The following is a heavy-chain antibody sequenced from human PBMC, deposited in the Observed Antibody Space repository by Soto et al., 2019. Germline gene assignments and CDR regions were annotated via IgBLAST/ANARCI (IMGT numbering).Heavy chain of an antibody. CDR1: GYTLTDLS. V-gene: IGHV1-24*01. CDR3: ARDSRFCSGGSCYSVY. J-gene: IGHJ4*02. CDR2: FDPEDGET. D-gene: IGHD2-15*01. Sequence: ASVKVSCKVSGYTLTDLSMQWVRQAPGKGLEWMGGFDPEDGETIYAQKFQGRVTMTEDTATDTAYMELRSLRSDDTAVYYCARDSRFCSGGSCYSVYWGQGTLVTVSS.